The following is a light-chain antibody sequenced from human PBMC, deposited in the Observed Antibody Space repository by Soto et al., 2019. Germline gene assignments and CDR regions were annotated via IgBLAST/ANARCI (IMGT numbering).Light chain of an antibody. CDR1: QPISTY. Sequence: DIQMTKTPSSLSASVGDRVTITCRASQPISTYLNWYQQRPGKAPRLLIHAASTLHSGVPSRFSGSGSGTDFTLTISSLQPEDFATYFCQQSYRTPPDTFGQGTKVDIK. J-gene: IGKJ2*01. V-gene: IGKV1-39*01. CDR2: AAS. CDR3: QQSYRTPPDT.